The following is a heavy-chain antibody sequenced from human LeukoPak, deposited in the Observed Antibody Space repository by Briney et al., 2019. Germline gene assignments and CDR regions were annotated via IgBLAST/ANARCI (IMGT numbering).Heavy chain of an antibody. CDR1: GFTLINSA. J-gene: IGHJ4*02. Sequence: TGGSLRLSCAASGFTLINSAMNSVRQGPRKGLEWVSGISGSGDSTYYADSAKGRFTISRDSSNNTLFLQINSLRAADTAAYYCAKGRSADITAAINYWGQGTLVTVSS. CDR2: ISGSGDST. D-gene: IGHD6-25*01. CDR3: AKGRSADITAAINY. V-gene: IGHV3-23*01.